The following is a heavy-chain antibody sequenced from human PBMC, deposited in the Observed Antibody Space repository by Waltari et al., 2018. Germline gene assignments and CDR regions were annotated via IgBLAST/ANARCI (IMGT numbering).Heavy chain of an antibody. J-gene: IGHJ4*02. CDR1: GWTFTGSF. V-gene: IGHV4-34*02. D-gene: IGHD3-22*01. Sequence: QVQLQQWGGLLKPPETLSLSCAVYGWTFTGSFWRWIRQSPGGGLEWIGEVDHTGKVNYNPSLKSRFTISVDTSKNQFSLKTSSLIAADTATYYCARGFVLNYYDSSSYYFDGWSQGTLATVSS. CDR2: VDHTGKV. CDR3: ARGFVLNYYDSSSYYFDG.